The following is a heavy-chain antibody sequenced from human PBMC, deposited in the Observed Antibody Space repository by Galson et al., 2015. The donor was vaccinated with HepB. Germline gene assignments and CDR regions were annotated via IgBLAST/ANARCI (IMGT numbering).Heavy chain of an antibody. Sequence: SVKVSCKVSGYTLTELSMHWVRQAPGKGLEWMGGFDPEDGETIYAQKFQGRVTMTEDTSTDTAYMELSSLRSEDTAVYYCATDPWGYCSGGSCHSEHYFDYWGQGTLVTVSS. V-gene: IGHV1-24*01. D-gene: IGHD2-15*01. CDR3: ATDPWGYCSGGSCHSEHYFDY. CDR2: FDPEDGET. CDR1: GYTLTELS. J-gene: IGHJ4*02.